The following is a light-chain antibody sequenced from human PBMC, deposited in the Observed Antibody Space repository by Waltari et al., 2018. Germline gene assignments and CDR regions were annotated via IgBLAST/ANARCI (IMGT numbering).Light chain of an antibody. V-gene: IGKV4-1*01. CDR2: WAS. J-gene: IGKJ1*01. Sequence: DIVMTQSPDSLAVSLGERAPIRCRSSQSVLYSSTNENYLAWYQQKPGQPPKLLISWASVREFGVPDRFTGSGSGTDFTLTISSLQAEDVAVYYCQQYYDTLWTFGQGTKVEIK. CDR1: QSVLYSSTNENY. CDR3: QQYYDTLWT.